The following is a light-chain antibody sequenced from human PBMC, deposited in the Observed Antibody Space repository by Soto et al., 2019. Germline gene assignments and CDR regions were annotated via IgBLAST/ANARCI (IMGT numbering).Light chain of an antibody. J-gene: IGLJ1*01. V-gene: IGLV2-14*01. Sequence: QSVLTQPASVSGSPGQSITISCTGTTSDVGRYNYVSWYQQHPGKAPKLIIYDVSNRPSGASNRFSGSKSGNTASLTISGLQAEDEADYYCNSYTSSSTYVFGTGTKLTVL. CDR3: NSYTSSSTYV. CDR1: TSDVGRYNY. CDR2: DVS.